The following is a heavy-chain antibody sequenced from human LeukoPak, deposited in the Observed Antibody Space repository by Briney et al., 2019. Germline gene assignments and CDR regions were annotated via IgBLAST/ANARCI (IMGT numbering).Heavy chain of an antibody. CDR1: GGSISSSSYY. V-gene: IGHV4-39*01. CDR3: ASLLGYCSSTSCPDY. J-gene: IGHJ4*02. D-gene: IGHD2-2*01. Sequence: PSETLSLTCTVSGGSISSSSYYWGWIRQPPGKGLEWIGSIYYSGSTYYNPSLKSRVTISVDTSKNQFSLKLSSVTAADTAVYYCASLLGYCSSTSCPDYWGQGTLVTVSS. CDR2: IYYSGST.